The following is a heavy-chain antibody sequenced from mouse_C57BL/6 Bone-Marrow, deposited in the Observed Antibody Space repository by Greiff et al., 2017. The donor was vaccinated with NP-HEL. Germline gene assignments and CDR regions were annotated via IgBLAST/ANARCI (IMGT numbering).Heavy chain of an antibody. CDR3: ARRGSITTVVATDFDV. D-gene: IGHD1-1*01. J-gene: IGHJ1*03. CDR2: INPYNGGT. CDR1: GYTFTDYY. Sequence: EVQLQQSGPVLVKPGASVKMSCKASGYTFTDYYMNWVKQSHGKSLEWIGVINPYNGGTSYNQKFKGKATLTVDKSSSTAYMELNSLTSEDSAVYYCARRGSITTVVATDFDVWGTGTTVTVSS. V-gene: IGHV1-19*01.